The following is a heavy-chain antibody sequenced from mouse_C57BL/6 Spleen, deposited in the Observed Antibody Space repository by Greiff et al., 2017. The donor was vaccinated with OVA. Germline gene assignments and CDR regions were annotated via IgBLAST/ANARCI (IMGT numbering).Heavy chain of an antibody. J-gene: IGHJ3*01. Sequence: QVQLQQPGAELVKPGASVKLSCKASGYTFTSYWMQWVKQRPGQGLEWIGEIDPSDSYTNYNQQFKGKATLTVDTSSSTAYMQLSSLTSEASAVYYCARKDYGNYDWFAYWGQGTLVTVSA. CDR1: GYTFTSYW. V-gene: IGHV1-50*01. CDR3: ARKDYGNYDWFAY. D-gene: IGHD2-1*01. CDR2: IDPSDSYT.